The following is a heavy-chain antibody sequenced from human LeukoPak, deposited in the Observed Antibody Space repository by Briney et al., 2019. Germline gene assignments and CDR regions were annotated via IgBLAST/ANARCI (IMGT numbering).Heavy chain of an antibody. V-gene: IGHV6-1*01. CDR1: GDSVSSNSAA. D-gene: IGHD2-15*01. CDR2: TYYRSKWYN. CDR3: ARDLKLRGDYYYYCMDV. J-gene: IGHJ6*03. Sequence: SQTLSLTCAISGDSVSSNSAAWNWIRQSPSRGLEWLGRTYYRSKWYNDYAVSVKSRITINPDTSKNQFSLQLNSVTPEDTAVYYCARDLKLRGDYYYYCMDVWGKGTTVTVSS.